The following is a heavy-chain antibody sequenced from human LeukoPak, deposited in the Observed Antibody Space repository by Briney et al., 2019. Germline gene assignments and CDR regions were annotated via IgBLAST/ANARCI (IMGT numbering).Heavy chain of an antibody. CDR1: GLTFSSHA. CDR3: AKAVGFWDFDL. J-gene: IGHJ2*01. Sequence: GGSLRLSCAASGLTFSSHAMSWVRQAPGKGLEWVSAISGSGGSTYYADSVKGRFTISRDNSKNTLYLQMNSLRAEDTAVYYCAKAVGFWDFDLWGRGTLVTVSS. V-gene: IGHV3-23*01. D-gene: IGHD1-26*01. CDR2: ISGSGGST.